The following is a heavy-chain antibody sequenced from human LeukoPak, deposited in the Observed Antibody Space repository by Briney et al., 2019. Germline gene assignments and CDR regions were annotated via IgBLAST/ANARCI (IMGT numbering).Heavy chain of an antibody. CDR1: GYTFTGYY. CDR3: ARSSLNSVTTPVLL. D-gene: IGHD4-17*01. J-gene: IGHJ3*01. Sequence: ASVKVSCKASGYTFTGYYMHWVRQAPGQGLEWMGWINPNSGGTNYAQKFQGRVTITADKSTSTAYMELSSLRSEDTAVYYCARSSLNSVTTPVLLWGQGTMVTVSS. V-gene: IGHV1-2*02. CDR2: INPNSGGT.